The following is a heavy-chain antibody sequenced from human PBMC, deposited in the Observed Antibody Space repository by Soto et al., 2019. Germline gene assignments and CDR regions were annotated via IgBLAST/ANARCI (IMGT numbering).Heavy chain of an antibody. CDR1: GGSISSYY. J-gene: IGHJ2*01. CDR3: ARTDGGRIRYFDL. CDR2: IYYSGST. D-gene: IGHD4-17*01. V-gene: IGHV4-59*01. Sequence: QVQLQESGPGLVKPSETLSLTCTVSGGSISSYYWSWIRQPPGKGLEWIGYIYYSGSTNYNPSLKSRVTVSVDTSKHQFSLKLSSVTAADTAVYYCARTDGGRIRYFDLWGRGTLVTVSS.